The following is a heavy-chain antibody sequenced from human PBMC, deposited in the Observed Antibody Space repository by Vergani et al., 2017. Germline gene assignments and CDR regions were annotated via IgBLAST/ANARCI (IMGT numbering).Heavy chain of an antibody. V-gene: IGHV3-30*02. Sequence: QVQLVESAGGVVQPGGSLRLSCAASGFTFSNFGTHWIRQAPGKGLEWLAYIGKDGINTIYRDAGKGRFPVSRDNSKDILYLQMDSLRSEDTALYYCAXYLRDSTDGFPDSWGPGTLFIVSS. J-gene: IGHJ4*02. CDR3: AXYLRDSTDGFPDS. CDR1: GFTFSNFG. D-gene: IGHD2-21*02. CDR2: IGKDGINT.